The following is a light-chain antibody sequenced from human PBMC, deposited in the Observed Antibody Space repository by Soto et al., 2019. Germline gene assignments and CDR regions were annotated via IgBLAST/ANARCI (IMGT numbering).Light chain of an antibody. CDR1: QSVFNNY. CDR2: AAS. V-gene: IGKV3-20*01. Sequence: EIALAHSPGTLSLSTGERATISCRASQSVFNNYLAWYQQKPGQAPRLLIYAASSRATDIPDRVSGIGSGTHFTLTISRLEPEDSAVYYCQQYGSSHPITFGQGRRLENK. CDR3: QQYGSSHPIT. J-gene: IGKJ5*01.